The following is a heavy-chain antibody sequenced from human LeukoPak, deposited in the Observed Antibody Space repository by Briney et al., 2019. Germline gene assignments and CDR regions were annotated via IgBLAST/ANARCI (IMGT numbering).Heavy chain of an antibody. J-gene: IGHJ4*02. D-gene: IGHD5-24*01. CDR1: GFTFSSYE. CDR3: TRMASRYYFDF. V-gene: IGHV3-48*03. CDR2: ISSSGSTI. Sequence: GGSLRLSCAASGFTFSSYEMNWVRQAPGKGLERVSYISSSGSTIYYADSVKGRFTISRDNAKNSLYLQMNSLRAEDTAVYYCTRMASRYYFDFWGQGTLVTVSS.